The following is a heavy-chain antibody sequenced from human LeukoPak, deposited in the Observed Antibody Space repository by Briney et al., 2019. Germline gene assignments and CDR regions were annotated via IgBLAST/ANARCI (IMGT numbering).Heavy chain of an antibody. CDR2: ISGSGGST. Sequence: RGSLRLSCAASGFTFSNYAMSWVRQAPGKGLEWVSAISGSGGSTDYADSVNGRFTISRDNSKNTLYLQMNSLRVEDTAVYYCARGDYDFWSGPRPFDPWGQGTLVTVSS. CDR3: ARGDYDFWSGPRPFDP. J-gene: IGHJ5*02. CDR1: GFTFSNYA. V-gene: IGHV3-23*01. D-gene: IGHD3-3*01.